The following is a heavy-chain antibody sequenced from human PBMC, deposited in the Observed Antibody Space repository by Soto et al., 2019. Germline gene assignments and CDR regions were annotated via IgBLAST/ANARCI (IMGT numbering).Heavy chain of an antibody. CDR1: GYNFLGFW. CDR2: INPNSGGT. D-gene: IGHD6-19*01. J-gene: IGHJ4*02. V-gene: IGHV1-2*06. Sequence: ASVKVSCKASGYNFLGFWLQWVRQAPGQGLEWMGRINPNSGGTDYAQKFQDRVTMTSDTSITTAYMELSRLTSDDTAIYYCSISMAVPDPHTAFDFWGQGVPVTVSS. CDR3: SISMAVPDPHTAFDF.